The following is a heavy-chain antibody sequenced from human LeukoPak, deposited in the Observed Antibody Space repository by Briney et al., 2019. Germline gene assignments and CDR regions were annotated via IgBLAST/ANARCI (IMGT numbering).Heavy chain of an antibody. CDR1: GGTLSSYA. J-gene: IGHJ4*02. CDR3: ARDCSGGSCD. V-gene: IGHV1-69*04. Sequence: LLKASCKASGGTLSSYAISWVRQAPGQGLEWMGRIIPILGIANYAQKFQGRVTITADKSTSTAYMELSSLRSEDTAVYYCARDCSGGSCDWGQGTLVTVSS. CDR2: IIPILGIA. D-gene: IGHD2-15*01.